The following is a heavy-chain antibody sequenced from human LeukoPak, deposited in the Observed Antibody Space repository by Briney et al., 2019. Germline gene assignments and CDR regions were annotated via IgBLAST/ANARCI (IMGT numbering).Heavy chain of an antibody. Sequence: GGSLRLSCAASGFTFSSYSMNWVRQAQGKGLEWVSSISSSSSYIYYADSVKGRFTISRDNAKDSLYLQMNSLRAEDTAVYYCAAPSGSYSYWGQGTLVTVSS. CDR3: AAPSGSYSY. D-gene: IGHD1-26*01. CDR1: GFTFSSYS. V-gene: IGHV3-21*01. J-gene: IGHJ4*02. CDR2: ISSSSSYI.